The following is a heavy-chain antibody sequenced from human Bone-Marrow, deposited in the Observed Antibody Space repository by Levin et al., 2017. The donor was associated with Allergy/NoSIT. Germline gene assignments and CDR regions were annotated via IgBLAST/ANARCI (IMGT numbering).Heavy chain of an antibody. V-gene: IGHV1-69*13. J-gene: IGHJ6*03. CDR3: AKTADEYGDYVRHYDYYMDV. CDR2: IIPIFGTA. CDR1: GGTFSSYA. Sequence: ASVKVSCKASGGTFSSYAISWVRQAPGQGLEWMGGIIPIFGTANYAQKFQGRVTITADESTSTAYMELSSLRSEDTAVYYCAKTADEYGDYVRHYDYYMDVWGKGTTVTVSS. D-gene: IGHD4-17*01.